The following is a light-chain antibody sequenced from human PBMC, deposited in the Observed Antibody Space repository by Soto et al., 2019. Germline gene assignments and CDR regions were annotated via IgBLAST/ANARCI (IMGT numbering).Light chain of an antibody. CDR2: DNR. V-gene: IGLV3-21*01. Sequence: SYELTQPPSVSVAPGQTASISCVGNKIGIKDVYWYQQQPGQAPVLVIYDNRDRPSGIPERFSGSNSGNTATLTISRVEAGDEAEYYCQVWDTSSDHPVFGVGNKLTVL. CDR1: KIGIKD. J-gene: IGLJ2*01. CDR3: QVWDTSSDHPV.